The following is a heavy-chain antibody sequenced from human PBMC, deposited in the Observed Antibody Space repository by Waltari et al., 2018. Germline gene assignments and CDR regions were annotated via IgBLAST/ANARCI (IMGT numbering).Heavy chain of an antibody. CDR1: GGSIRTSRHY. CDR3: ARSYFDSHYFDY. Sequence: QLQLQESGPGLVKPSETLSLTCSVSGGSIRTSRHYWGWIRQPPGKGLEWTGSMYYSGSIYYNPSLKSRVTISVDTSKNQFSLKLSSVTAADTAVYYCARSYFDSHYFDYWGQGTLVTVSS. D-gene: IGHD3-22*01. V-gene: IGHV4-39*01. J-gene: IGHJ4*02. CDR2: MYYSGSI.